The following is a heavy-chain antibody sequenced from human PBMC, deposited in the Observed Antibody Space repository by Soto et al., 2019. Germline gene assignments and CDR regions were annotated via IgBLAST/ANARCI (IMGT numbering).Heavy chain of an antibody. CDR1: GFTFSSYE. CDR2: ISSSGSTI. D-gene: IGHD3-22*01. J-gene: IGHJ4*02. V-gene: IGHV3-48*03. Sequence: GGSLRLSCAASGFTFSSYEMNWVRQAPGKGLEWVSYISSSGSTIYYADSVKGRFTISRDNAKNSLYLQINSLRAEDTAVYYCARVAKIGYYDSSGPFDYWGQGTLVTVSS. CDR3: ARVAKIGYYDSSGPFDY.